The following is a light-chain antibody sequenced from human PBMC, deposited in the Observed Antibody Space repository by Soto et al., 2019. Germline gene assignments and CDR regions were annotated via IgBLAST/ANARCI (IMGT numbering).Light chain of an antibody. V-gene: IGKV3-15*01. Sequence: EVVMTLYPNTLSVSPGERATLSCRASQSISSNLAWYQHKPGQAPRLLIYSASTRATGIPARFSGSGSGTDFALTITILKAEDFATYSCQQLRMYPATFRGGTKVDI. J-gene: IGKJ4*01. CDR2: SAS. CDR3: QQLRMYPAT. CDR1: QSISSN.